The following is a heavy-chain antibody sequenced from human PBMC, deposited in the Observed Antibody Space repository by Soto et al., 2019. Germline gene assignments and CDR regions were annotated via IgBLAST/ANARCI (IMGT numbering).Heavy chain of an antibody. Sequence: SESLALTCTVSGRSVSSSRYYWGWIRQPPGKGLEWIGSIYYIGSTYYNPSLKSRVTISVDTSKNQFSLKLSSVTAADTAVYYCARQGYSSGWYGYYYYYGMDVWGQGTTVTVSS. J-gene: IGHJ6*02. CDR3: ARQGYSSGWYGYYYYYGMDV. CDR2: IYYIGST. V-gene: IGHV4-39*01. CDR1: GRSVSSSRYY. D-gene: IGHD6-19*01.